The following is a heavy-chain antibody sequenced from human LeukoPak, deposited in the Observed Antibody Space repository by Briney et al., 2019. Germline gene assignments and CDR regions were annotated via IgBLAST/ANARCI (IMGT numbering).Heavy chain of an antibody. V-gene: IGHV2-5*02. CDR3: AHYGDYRFLYYFDH. D-gene: IGHD4-17*01. CDR2: IYWDNNK. CDR1: GFSLTTTGVG. J-gene: IGHJ4*02. Sequence: SGPTLVNPTQTLTLTCTFSGFSLTTTGVGVGWIRQPPGKALEWLALIYWDNNKLYSPSLRSRLTITKDTSKNQVVLTMTNMDPVGTATYYCAHYGDYRFLYYFDHWGQGTLVTVSS.